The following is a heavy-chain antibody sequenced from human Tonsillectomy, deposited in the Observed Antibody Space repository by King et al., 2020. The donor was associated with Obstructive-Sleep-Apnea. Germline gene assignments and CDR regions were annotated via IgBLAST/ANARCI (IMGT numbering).Heavy chain of an antibody. V-gene: IGHV4-30-4*01. D-gene: IGHD4-17*01. Sequence: VQLQESGPGLVKPSQTLSLTCTVSGASISSTDYFWSWIRQPPGKGLEWIGYIYYDGSTYYNPVLKSRVTLSVNTSKNQFSLKLNSVTAADTAVYYCARSYGDYYFDFWGQGALVTVSS. CDR1: GASISSTDYF. CDR2: IYYDGST. CDR3: ARSYGDYYFDF. J-gene: IGHJ4*02.